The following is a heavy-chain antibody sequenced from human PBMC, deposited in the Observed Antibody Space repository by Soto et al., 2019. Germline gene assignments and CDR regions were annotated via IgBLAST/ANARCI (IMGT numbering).Heavy chain of an antibody. CDR2: NSGSGGST. J-gene: IGHJ4*02. V-gene: IGHV3-23*01. CDR3: AKAEYSSSDNFDY. CDR1: GFTFSSYA. Sequence: GGSLRLSCAASGFTFSSYAMSWVRQAPGKGLEWVSANSGSGGSTYYADSVKGRFTISRDNSKNTLYLQMNSLRAEDTAVYYCAKAEYSSSDNFDYWGQGTLVTVSS. D-gene: IGHD6-6*01.